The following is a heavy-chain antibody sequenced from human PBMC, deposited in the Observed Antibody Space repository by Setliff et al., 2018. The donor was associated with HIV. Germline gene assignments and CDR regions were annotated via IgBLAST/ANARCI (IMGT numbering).Heavy chain of an antibody. V-gene: IGHV1-46*04. CDR2: INPSGGAT. CDR1: GYVFTTYY. CDR3: ARGGRLDGTCDFYYPLQF. J-gene: IGHJ4*02. D-gene: IGHD3-22*01. Sequence: WASVKVSCKASGYVFTTYYIHWVRQTPGQGLEWMGIINPSGGATNSARKLQGRVTMTKDKSTTTVHMEPSSLRTEDTAVYYCARGGRLDGTCDFYYPLQFWGQGTLVTVSS.